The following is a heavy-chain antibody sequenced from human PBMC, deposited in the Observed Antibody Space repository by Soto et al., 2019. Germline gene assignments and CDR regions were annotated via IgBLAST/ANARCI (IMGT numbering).Heavy chain of an antibody. Sequence: QVQLVQSGDEVKKPGASVKVSCKASGYIFVNYGIARVRQVPDQGLEWMGWISPYTGNTLFATKIQGRITMNTETSTSTFYRELETSTSDYMAVYYCVMRHNYVTPTPQAVWDQATTVTVSS. CDR3: VMRHNYVTPTPQAV. V-gene: IGHV1-18*03. CDR1: GYIFVNYG. D-gene: IGHD3-16*01. CDR2: ISPYTGNT. J-gene: IGHJ6*02.